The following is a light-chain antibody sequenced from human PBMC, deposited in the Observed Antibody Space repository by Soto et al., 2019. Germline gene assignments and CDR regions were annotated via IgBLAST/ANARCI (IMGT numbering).Light chain of an antibody. J-gene: IGKJ4*01. Sequence: DIQMTQSPSSLSASVGDRVTITCRASQSISSYLNWYHQKPGKAPKLLIYAASSLQSGVPSRFSGSGSGTDFTLTISSLQPEDFATYYGQQSYSTPLTFGGGTKVEIK. CDR1: QSISSY. CDR3: QQSYSTPLT. CDR2: AAS. V-gene: IGKV1-39*01.